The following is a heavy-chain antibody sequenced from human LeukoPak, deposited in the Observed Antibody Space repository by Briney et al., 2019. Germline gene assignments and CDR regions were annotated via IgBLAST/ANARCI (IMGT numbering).Heavy chain of an antibody. CDR1: GGSISSYY. J-gene: IGHJ6*02. CDR3: ARAVSQYLYYAMDV. CDR2: IYYSGST. D-gene: IGHD2-8*01. V-gene: IGHV4-59*01. Sequence: PSETLSLTCTVSGGSISSYYWSWIRQPPGKGLEWIGYIYYSGSTNYNPSLKSRVTISVDTSKNQFSLKLSSVTAADTAVYYCARAVSQYLYYAMDVWGQGTTVTVSS.